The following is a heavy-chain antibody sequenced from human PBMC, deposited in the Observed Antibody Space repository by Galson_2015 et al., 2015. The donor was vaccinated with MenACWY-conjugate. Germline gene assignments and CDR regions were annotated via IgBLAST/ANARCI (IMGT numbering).Heavy chain of an antibody. J-gene: IGHJ4*02. D-gene: IGHD3-9*01. CDR1: GFPFSSYA. CDR3: AKDLVKNYEMLTVYFSD. V-gene: IGHV3-23*01. Sequence: SLRLSCAVSGFPFSSYAMTWVRQAPGKGLEWVSTISDSGRTTYYADSVQGRFLISRDNSKNKVFLQMNSLRAEDAAAYYCAKDLVKNYEMLTVYFSDWGQGALVTVSS. CDR2: ISDSGRTT.